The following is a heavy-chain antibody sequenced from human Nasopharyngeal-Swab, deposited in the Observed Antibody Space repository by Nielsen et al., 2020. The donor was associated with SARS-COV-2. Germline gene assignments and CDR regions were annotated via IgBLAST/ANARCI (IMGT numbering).Heavy chain of an antibody. CDR2: INAGNGNT. Sequence: WVRQALGQRLEWMGWINAGNGNTKYSQKFQGRVTMTRDTSTSTVYMELSSLRSEDTAVYYCARAHYGMDVWGQGTTVTVSS. V-gene: IGHV1-3*01. J-gene: IGHJ6*02. CDR3: ARAHYGMDV.